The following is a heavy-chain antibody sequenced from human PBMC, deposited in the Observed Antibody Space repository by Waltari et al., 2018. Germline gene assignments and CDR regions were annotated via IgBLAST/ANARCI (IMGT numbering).Heavy chain of an antibody. CDR3: ARDSGTYRLDY. Sequence: QVQLVETGGGLVKSGGSLTISCAASGFSFSDSYMNWVRQSPGKGLEWIAHISSGGSMVYYADSVEGRFTISRDNAKKSLYLHMSGLSADDTAIYFCARDSGTYRLDYWGLGTRVTVSS. V-gene: IGHV3-11*01. D-gene: IGHD1-26*01. J-gene: IGHJ4*02. CDR1: GFSFSDSY. CDR2: ISSGGSMV.